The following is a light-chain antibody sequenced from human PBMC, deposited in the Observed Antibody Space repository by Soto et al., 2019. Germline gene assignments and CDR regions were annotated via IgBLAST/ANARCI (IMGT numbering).Light chain of an antibody. CDR1: QTVTSY. CDR3: QQSYRFPKT. V-gene: IGKV1-39*01. J-gene: IGKJ1*01. Sequence: QMAQAPSALSASVADSRTLTCRASQTVTSYLNWYQQKPGKAPKLLIYAASTLQSGVPSRFSGSGSGTEFTLTIISLQPEDFATYYCQQSYRFPKTFGRGTKVDIK. CDR2: AAS.